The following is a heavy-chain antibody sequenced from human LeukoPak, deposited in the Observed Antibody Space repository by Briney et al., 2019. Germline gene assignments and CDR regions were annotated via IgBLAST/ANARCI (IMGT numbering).Heavy chain of an antibody. D-gene: IGHD2-2*01. Sequence: GGSLRLSCAASGFTFSSYAMHWVRQAPGKGLEWVAVISYDGSNEYYADSVKGRFTISRDNSKNTLYLQMNSLRAEDTAVYYCARDRCSSTSCRLHYYYYYYMDVWGKGTTVTVSS. J-gene: IGHJ6*03. CDR2: ISYDGSNE. CDR1: GFTFSSYA. CDR3: ARDRCSSTSCRLHYYYYYYMDV. V-gene: IGHV3-30*01.